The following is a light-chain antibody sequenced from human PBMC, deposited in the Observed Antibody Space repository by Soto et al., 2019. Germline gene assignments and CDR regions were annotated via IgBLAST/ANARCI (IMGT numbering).Light chain of an antibody. CDR2: GAS. CDR3: QQYNNWPRT. Sequence: EIVLTQSPGTLSLSPGERATLSCRASQSVRSDFLTWYQQKPGQAPRLLIYGASTRATGVPDRFSGGGSGTQFTLTISRLEPEDFGVYYCQQYNNWPRTFGQGTKVDIK. V-gene: IGKV3-20*01. J-gene: IGKJ1*01. CDR1: QSVRSDF.